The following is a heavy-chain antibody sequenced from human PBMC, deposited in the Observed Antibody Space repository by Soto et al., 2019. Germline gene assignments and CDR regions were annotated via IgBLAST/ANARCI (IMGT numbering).Heavy chain of an antibody. Sequence: EVQLVESGGGLVQPGKSLKLSCVAIGFTFEDHAMHWIRQVPGKGLEWVAGINWNSGITGYADSVKGRFTISRENANNSLDLEMKGLKSEDTALYYCTKGRGALTVVSNWFDPWGQGTPVTVSS. J-gene: IGHJ5*02. CDR1: GFTFEDHA. CDR3: TKGRGALTVVSNWFDP. D-gene: IGHD3-22*01. V-gene: IGHV3-9*01. CDR2: INWNSGIT.